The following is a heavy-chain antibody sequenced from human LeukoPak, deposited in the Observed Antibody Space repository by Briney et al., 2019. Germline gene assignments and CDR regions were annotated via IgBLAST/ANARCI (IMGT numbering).Heavy chain of an antibody. D-gene: IGHD2-15*01. CDR2: IHYSGST. CDR1: GASISSGAYY. J-gene: IGHJ5*02. CDR3: ARDGCSGGSCYPGWFDP. Sequence: PSETLSLTCTVSGASISSGAYYWSWIRQHPGKGLEWIGYIHYSGSTNSNPSLKSRVTISVDTSKNQFSLKMTSVTAADTAVYYCARDGCSGGSCYPGWFDPWGQGTLVTVSS. V-gene: IGHV4-31*03.